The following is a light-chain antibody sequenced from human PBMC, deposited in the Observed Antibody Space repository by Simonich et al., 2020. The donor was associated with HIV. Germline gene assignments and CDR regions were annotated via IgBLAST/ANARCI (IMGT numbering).Light chain of an antibody. CDR3: QQYYSSPT. CDR2: WAS. CDR1: QSVLYSSNNKNY. Sequence: DIVMTQSPDSLAVSLGERATINCKPSQSVLYSSNNKNYLAWYQQKPGQPPKLLIYWASTRESGVPDRFSGSGSGTYFTLTISSLQAEDVAVYYCQQYYSSPTFGRGTKLEIK. J-gene: IGKJ2*01. V-gene: IGKV4-1*01.